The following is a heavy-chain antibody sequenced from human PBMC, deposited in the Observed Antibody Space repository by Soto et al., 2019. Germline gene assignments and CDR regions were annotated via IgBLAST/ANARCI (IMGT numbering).Heavy chain of an antibody. CDR2: IYYSGST. CDR1: AGSISSGGYY. Sequence: QVQLQESGPGLVKPSQTLSLTCTVSAGSISSGGYYWSWIRQHPGKGLEWIGYIYYSGSTYYNPSLKSRVTIAVDTSKNRFSLRLRSGTAAATAVYYCARGGLLWFGELRWFDPWGQGTLVTVSS. D-gene: IGHD3-10*01. CDR3: ARGGLLWFGELRWFDP. V-gene: IGHV4-31*03. J-gene: IGHJ5*02.